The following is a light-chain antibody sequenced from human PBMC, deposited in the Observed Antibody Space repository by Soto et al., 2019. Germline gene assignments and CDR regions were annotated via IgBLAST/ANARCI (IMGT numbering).Light chain of an antibody. CDR3: SSYTSSNTYV. V-gene: IGLV2-18*02. CDR2: EVS. CDR1: SSDVGSYNR. J-gene: IGLJ1*01. Sequence: QSSLTQPPPLSGAPGQSVPIPFTGTSSDVGSYNRVSWYQQPPGTAPKVMIYEVSNRPSGVPDRFSGSKSGNTASLTISGLQAEDEADYYCSSYTSSNTYVFGTGTKVTV.